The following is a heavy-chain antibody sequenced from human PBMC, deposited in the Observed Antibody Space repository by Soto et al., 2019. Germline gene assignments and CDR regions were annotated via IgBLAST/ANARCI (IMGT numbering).Heavy chain of an antibody. V-gene: IGHV3-23*01. D-gene: IGHD2-2*01. J-gene: IGHJ2*01. CDR2: ISGGGDRT. CDR1: GFTFINYA. CDR3: ARKVLGSTSRPDWWYFDL. Sequence: EVQLLESGGGLVKPGGSLRLSCVGSGFTFINYAMNWVRQTPGKGLEWVSTISGGGDRTFDADTVKGRFTISRDNSKNTVNLQMNSLRADGTAVYYCARKVLGSTSRPDWWYFDLWGRGTLVTVSS.